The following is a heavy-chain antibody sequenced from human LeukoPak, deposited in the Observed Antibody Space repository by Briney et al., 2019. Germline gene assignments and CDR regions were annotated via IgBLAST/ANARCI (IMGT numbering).Heavy chain of an antibody. D-gene: IGHD3-22*01. J-gene: IGHJ3*02. Sequence: SETLSLTCTVSGGSDSSGTYYWSWIRQPPGKGLEWIGYIYYSGSTNYNPSLKSRVTISVDTSKNQFSLKLSSVTAADTAVYYCARAYDSSGYYGPNAFDIWGQGTMVTVSP. CDR2: IYYSGST. V-gene: IGHV4-61*01. CDR3: ARAYDSSGYYGPNAFDI. CDR1: GGSDSSGTYY.